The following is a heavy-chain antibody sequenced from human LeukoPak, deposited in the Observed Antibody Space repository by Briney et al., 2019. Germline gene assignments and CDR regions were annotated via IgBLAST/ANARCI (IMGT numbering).Heavy chain of an antibody. J-gene: IGHJ4*02. CDR3: ARALTQYYDSSGYDY. Sequence: PGGSLRLSCAASGFTFSGSAMHWVRQASGKGLEWVGRIRSKANSYATAYAASVKGRFTISRDNAKNSLYLQMNSLTAEDTAVYYCARALTQYYDSSGYDYWGQGTLVTVSS. V-gene: IGHV3-73*01. CDR1: GFTFSGSA. D-gene: IGHD3-22*01. CDR2: IRSKANSYAT.